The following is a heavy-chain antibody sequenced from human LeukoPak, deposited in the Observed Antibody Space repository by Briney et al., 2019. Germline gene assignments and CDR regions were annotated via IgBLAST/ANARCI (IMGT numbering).Heavy chain of an antibody. Sequence: PSETLSLTCAVYGGSFSGYYWSWIRQPPGKGLEWIGEVNHSGSTNYNPSLKSRVTISVDTSKNQFSLKLSSVTAADTAVYYCARRSYDSSGYYFPHFDYWGQGTLVTVSS. D-gene: IGHD3-22*01. CDR2: VNHSGST. CDR1: GGSFSGYY. CDR3: ARRSYDSSGYYFPHFDY. J-gene: IGHJ4*02. V-gene: IGHV4-34*01.